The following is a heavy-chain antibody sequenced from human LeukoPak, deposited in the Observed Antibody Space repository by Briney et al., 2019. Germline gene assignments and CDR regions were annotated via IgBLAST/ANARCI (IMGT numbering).Heavy chain of an antibody. CDR3: AKLDDSNSRRPENDASDV. CDR1: GSTVKRNY. Sequence: GGSLRLSCAVSGSTVKRNYMSWARQAPGKGLEWVSVIYSGGDTYYADSVKGRFTISRDNSKNTVYLQMNNLRPEDTAVYYCAKLDDSNSRRPENDASDVWGQGTTVTVSS. CDR2: IYSGGDT. D-gene: IGHD3-22*01. J-gene: IGHJ3*01. V-gene: IGHV3-66*02.